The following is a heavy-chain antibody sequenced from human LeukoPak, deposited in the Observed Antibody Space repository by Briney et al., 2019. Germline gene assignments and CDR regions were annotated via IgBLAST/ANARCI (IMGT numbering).Heavy chain of an antibody. CDR1: GFTFSSYW. J-gene: IGHJ5*02. D-gene: IGHD3-16*01. Sequence: GGSLRLSCAASGFTFSSYWMSWVRQPPGKGLEWVATIEQDGSEKYYVDSVKGRFTISRDNAKNSLYLQMNSLRAEDTAVYYCARRGTYQNWFDPWGQGTLVTVSS. CDR2: IEQDGSEK. CDR3: ARRGTYQNWFDP. V-gene: IGHV3-7*01.